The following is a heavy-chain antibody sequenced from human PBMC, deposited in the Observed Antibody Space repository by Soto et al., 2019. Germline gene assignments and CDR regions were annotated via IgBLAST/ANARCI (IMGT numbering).Heavy chain of an antibody. J-gene: IGHJ4*02. Sequence: PGGSLRLSCAASGFTFSGFEMIWVRRAPGKGLEWLSYISSSTITIFYADAVRGRFTISRDDPKRSLYLQMNSLRPEDTAVYYCARAGRGSGTYFLDNWGQGTQVIVSS. D-gene: IGHD3-10*01. CDR3: ARAGRGSGTYFLDN. CDR2: ISSSTITI. CDR1: GFTFSGFE. V-gene: IGHV3-48*03.